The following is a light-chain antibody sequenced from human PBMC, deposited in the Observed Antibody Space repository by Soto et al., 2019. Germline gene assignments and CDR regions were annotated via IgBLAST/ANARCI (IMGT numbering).Light chain of an antibody. J-gene: IGLJ1*01. CDR1: SSDVGDDNY. V-gene: IGLV2-8*01. CDR3: SSYAGSSTFV. Sequence: QSALTQPPSASGSPGQSVTISCTGTSSDVGDDNYVSWYQRHPGKAPKLMISEVSKRPSGVPDRFSGSKSGNTASLTVSGLQAEDEADYYCSSYAGSSTFVFGTGTKVTVL. CDR2: EVS.